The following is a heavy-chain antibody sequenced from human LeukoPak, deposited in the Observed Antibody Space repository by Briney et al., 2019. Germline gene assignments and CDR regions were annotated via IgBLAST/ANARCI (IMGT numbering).Heavy chain of an antibody. CDR3: SRESGAFSPFGY. CDR1: GGSISSTNW. V-gene: IGHV4-4*02. D-gene: IGHD1-26*01. J-gene: IGHJ4*02. CDR2: ISLSGVT. Sequence: PSETLSLTCGVSGGSISSTNWSSWVRQPPGQGLEWIGEISLSGVTNYNPSLKSRVTMSLDRSKNHLSLTLTSVTAADTAVYYCSRESGAFSPFGYWGQGTLVTVSS.